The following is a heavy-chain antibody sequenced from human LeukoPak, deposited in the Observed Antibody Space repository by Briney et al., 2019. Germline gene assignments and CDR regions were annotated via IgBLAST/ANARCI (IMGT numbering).Heavy chain of an antibody. D-gene: IGHD1-14*01. CDR3: ARQTRYPLYYMDV. V-gene: IGHV4-34*01. J-gene: IGHJ6*03. Sequence: SETLSLTCAVSGGSFSGYYWSWIRQPPGKGLEWIGEINDSARTNYNPSLKSRVTISGDTSKNQFSLKLTSVTAADTAVYFCARQTRYPLYYMDVWGKGTTVTISS. CDR2: INDSART. CDR1: GGSFSGYY.